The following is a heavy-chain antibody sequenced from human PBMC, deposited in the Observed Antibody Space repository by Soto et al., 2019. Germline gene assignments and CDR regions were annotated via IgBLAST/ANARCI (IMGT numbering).Heavy chain of an antibody. CDR1: GYTFTSYD. CDR3: ARYLWLFGYYGMDV. D-gene: IGHD3-10*02. J-gene: IGHJ6*02. CDR2: MNPNSGNT. V-gene: IGHV1-8*01. Sequence: QVQLVQSGAEVKKPGASVKVSCKASGYTFTSYDINWVRQATGQGLEWMGWMNPNSGNTGYAQKFQGRVTMTRTTSISTAYMELSSLRSEDTAVYYCARYLWLFGYYGMDVWGQGTTVAVSS.